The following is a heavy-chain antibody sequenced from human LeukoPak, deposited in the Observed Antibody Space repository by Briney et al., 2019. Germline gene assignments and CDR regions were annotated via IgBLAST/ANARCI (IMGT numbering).Heavy chain of an antibody. CDR3: ARSRSSGYGGFDY. CDR1: GGSVNSGNYW. Sequence: SQTLSLTCIVSGGSVNSGNYWWSWIRQPAGKGLEWIGRIYTSGNTNYNPSLKSRVTMSVDTSKNQFSLKLSSVTAADTAVYYCARSRSSGYGGFDYWGQGTLVTVSS. CDR2: IYTSGNT. J-gene: IGHJ4*02. V-gene: IGHV4-61*02. D-gene: IGHD5-12*01.